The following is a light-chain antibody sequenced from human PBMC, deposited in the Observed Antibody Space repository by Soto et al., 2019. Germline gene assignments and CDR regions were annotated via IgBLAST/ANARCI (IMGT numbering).Light chain of an antibody. CDR1: QGISSY. CDR3: QQYYSYPYT. CDR2: AAS. Sequence: AIRMTQSPSSFSASTGDRVTITCRASQGISSYLAWYQQKPGKAPKLLIYAASTLQSGVPSRFSGRGSGTNFTLTIRCLQSEDLATYYCQQYYSYPYTFGQGTKLEIK. J-gene: IGKJ2*01. V-gene: IGKV1-8*01.